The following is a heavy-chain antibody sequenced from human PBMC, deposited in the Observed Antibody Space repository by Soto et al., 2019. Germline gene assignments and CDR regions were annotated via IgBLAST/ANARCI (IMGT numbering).Heavy chain of an antibody. J-gene: IGHJ6*04. V-gene: IGHV3-53*04. CDR3: ARGDLTDV. CDR1: GFTVSSYY. CDR2: LYTGGST. Sequence: LRLSCAASGFTVSSYYMSWVRQAPGKGLEWVSVLYTGGSTYYADSVNGRFTISRHNSENTLYLQMNSLRVEDTAVYYCARGDLTDVWGKGTTVTVSS.